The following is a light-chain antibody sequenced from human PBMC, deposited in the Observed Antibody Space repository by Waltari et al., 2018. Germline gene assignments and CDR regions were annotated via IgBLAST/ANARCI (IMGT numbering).Light chain of an antibody. Sequence: TWRARESIGVWLHWYQREPKHSPKLLIKYASQSSSGVPSRFSGSGSGTDFTHTINSLEAEDAAVYYCHQIASLPRTFGPGTKVEIK. CDR1: ESIGVW. CDR3: HQIASLPRT. V-gene: IGKV6D-21*02. CDR2: YAS. J-gene: IGKJ1*01.